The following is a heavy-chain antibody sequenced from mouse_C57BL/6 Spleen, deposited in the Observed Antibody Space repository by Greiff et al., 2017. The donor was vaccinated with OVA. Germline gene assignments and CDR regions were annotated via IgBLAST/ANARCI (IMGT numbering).Heavy chain of an antibody. Sequence: VQLQQSGPGLVQSSQSLSITCTVSGFSLTSYGVHWVRQSPGKGLEWLGVIWSGGSTDNNAAFISRLSISKDNSKSQVFFKMNSLQADDTTIYYCARNGAYGSSHWYFDVWGTGTTVTVSS. CDR2: IWSGGST. CDR1: GFSLTSYG. J-gene: IGHJ1*03. CDR3: ARNGAYGSSHWYFDV. V-gene: IGHV2-2*01. D-gene: IGHD1-1*01.